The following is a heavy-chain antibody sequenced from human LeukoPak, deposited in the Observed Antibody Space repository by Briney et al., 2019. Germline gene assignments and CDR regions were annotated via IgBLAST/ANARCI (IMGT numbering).Heavy chain of an antibody. CDR1: GFTFSSYA. J-gene: IGHJ6*02. D-gene: IGHD1-26*01. Sequence: GGSLRLSCAASGFTFSSYAMHWVRQAPGKGLEWVAVISYDGSNKYYADSVKGRFTISRDNSKNTLYLQMNSLRAEDTAVYYCARDGGSFSYNMDVWGQGTTVTVSS. CDR2: ISYDGSNK. CDR3: ARDGGSFSYNMDV. V-gene: IGHV3-30-3*01.